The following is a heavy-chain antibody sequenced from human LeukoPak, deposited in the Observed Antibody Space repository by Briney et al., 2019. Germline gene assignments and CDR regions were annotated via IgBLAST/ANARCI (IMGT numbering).Heavy chain of an antibody. D-gene: IGHD3-10*01. CDR1: GFTVITSF. Sequence: GGSLRLSCSASGFTVITSFMSWVRQAPGKGLEWVSVIYNDGTTYYADSVKGRLTISRDNTKNTLYLQMNSLTVEDTAVYYCARETWSRGGDAFDIWGRGTMVTVSS. CDR2: IYNDGTT. V-gene: IGHV3-66*01. J-gene: IGHJ3*02. CDR3: ARETWSRGGDAFDI.